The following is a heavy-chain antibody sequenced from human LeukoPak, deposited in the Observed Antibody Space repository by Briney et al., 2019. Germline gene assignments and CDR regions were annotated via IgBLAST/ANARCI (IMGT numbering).Heavy chain of an antibody. CDR2: ISSSSSTI. D-gene: IGHD3-22*01. V-gene: IGHV3-48*01. J-gene: IGHJ5*02. CDR1: GFTFSSYS. Sequence: GGSLRLSCAASGFTFSSYSKNWVRQAPGKGLEWVSYISSSSSTIYYADSVKGRFTISRDNAKNSLYLQMNSLSAEDTAVYYCARALQTYYYDSSGYLNRFDPWGQGTLVTVSS. CDR3: ARALQTYYYDSSGYLNRFDP.